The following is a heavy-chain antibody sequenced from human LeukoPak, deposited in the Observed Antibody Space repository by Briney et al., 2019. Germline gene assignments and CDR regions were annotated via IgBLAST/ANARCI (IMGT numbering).Heavy chain of an antibody. CDR3: ARSPSYSSNWNWYFDL. CDR1: GFTFSSYS. J-gene: IGHJ2*01. Sequence: PGGSLRLSCAASGFTFSSYSMNWVRQAPGKGLEWVSSISSSSSYIYYADSVKGRFTISRDNAKNSLYLQMNSLRAEDTAVYYCARSPSYSSNWNWYFDLWGRGTLVTVSS. CDR2: ISSSSSYI. D-gene: IGHD6-13*01. V-gene: IGHV3-21*01.